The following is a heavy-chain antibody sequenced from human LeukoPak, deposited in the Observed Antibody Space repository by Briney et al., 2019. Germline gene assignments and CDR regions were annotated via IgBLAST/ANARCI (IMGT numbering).Heavy chain of an antibody. V-gene: IGHV3-48*04. D-gene: IGHD3-9*01. J-gene: IGHJ4*02. CDR2: ISSSSSTI. CDR3: AREVGTDVLRYFDWSRTFDY. CDR1: GFTFSSYS. Sequence: PGGSLRLSCAASGFTFSSYSMNWVRQAPGKGLEWVSYISSSSSTIYYADSVKGRFTISRDNAKNSLYLQMNSLRAEDTAVYYCAREVGTDVLRYFDWSRTFDYWGQGTLVTASS.